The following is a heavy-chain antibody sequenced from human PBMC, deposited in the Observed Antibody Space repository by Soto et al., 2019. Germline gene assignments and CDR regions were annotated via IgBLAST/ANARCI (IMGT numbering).Heavy chain of an antibody. J-gene: IGHJ3*02. CDR3: AKVRREIVVVVAATHFDI. Sequence: EVQLLESGGGLVQPGGSLRLSCAASGFTFSSYAMSWVRQAPGKGLEWVSAISGSGGSTYYADSVKGRFTISRDNSNNTLYLQMNSLRAEDTAVYYCAKVRREIVVVVAATHFDIWGQGTMVAVSS. CDR2: ISGSGGST. D-gene: IGHD2-15*01. CDR1: GFTFSSYA. V-gene: IGHV3-23*01.